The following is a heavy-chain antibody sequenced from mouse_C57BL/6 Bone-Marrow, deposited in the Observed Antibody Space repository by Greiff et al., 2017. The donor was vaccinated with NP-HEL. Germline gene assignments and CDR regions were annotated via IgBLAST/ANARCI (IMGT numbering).Heavy chain of an antibody. D-gene: IGHD1-1*01. J-gene: IGHJ1*03. CDR1: GFSLTSYG. CDR3: AKGITTVVGYFDV. CDR2: IWRGGST. V-gene: IGHV2-5*01. Sequence: LQESGPGLVQPSQSLSITCTVSGFSLTSYGVHWVRQSPGKGLEWLGVIWRGGSTDYNAAFMSRLSITKDNSKSQVFFKMNSLQADDTAIYYCAKGITTVVGYFDVWGTGTTVTVSS.